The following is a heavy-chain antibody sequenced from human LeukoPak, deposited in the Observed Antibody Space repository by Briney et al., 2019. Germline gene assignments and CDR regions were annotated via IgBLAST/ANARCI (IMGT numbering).Heavy chain of an antibody. V-gene: IGHV3-23*01. CDR3: AREHRGGRDFDY. D-gene: IGHD3-16*01. CDR1: GFTFSSYA. Sequence: GGSLRLSCAASGFTFSSYAMSWVRQAPGKGLEWVSGISGSGGSTYYADSVKGRFTISRDNSKNSLYLQMNSLRAEDTAVYYCAREHRGGRDFDYWGQGTLVTVSS. J-gene: IGHJ4*02. CDR2: ISGSGGST.